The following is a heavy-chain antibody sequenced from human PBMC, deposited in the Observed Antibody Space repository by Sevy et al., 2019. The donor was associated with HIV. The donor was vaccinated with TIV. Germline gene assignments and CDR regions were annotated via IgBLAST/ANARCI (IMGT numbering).Heavy chain of an antibody. CDR3: ARGGPLEIAVGFDY. Sequence: GGSLRLSCAASGFTFSSYAMHWVRQAPGKGLEWVAVISYDGSNKYYVDSVKGRFTISRDNSKNTLYLQMNSLRAEDTAVYYCARGGPLEIAVGFDYWGQGTLVTVSS. CDR2: ISYDGSNK. J-gene: IGHJ4*02. V-gene: IGHV3-30*04. CDR1: GFTFSSYA. D-gene: IGHD6-19*01.